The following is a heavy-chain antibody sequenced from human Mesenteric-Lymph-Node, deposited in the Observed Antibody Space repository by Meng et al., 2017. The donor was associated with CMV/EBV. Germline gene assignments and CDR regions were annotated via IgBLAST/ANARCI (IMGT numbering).Heavy chain of an antibody. CDR2: ISGSGGTT. Sequence: YAMNWVRQAPGKGLEFVSTISGSGGTTYYADSVKGRFTISRDNSKNTLYLQVNSLRVEDTAVYFCAKDGATYEYVWGTHRHSYYCDYWGHGTLVTVSS. CDR3: AKDGATYEYVWGTHRHSYYCDY. J-gene: IGHJ4*01. D-gene: IGHD3-16*01. V-gene: IGHV3-23*01. CDR1: YA.